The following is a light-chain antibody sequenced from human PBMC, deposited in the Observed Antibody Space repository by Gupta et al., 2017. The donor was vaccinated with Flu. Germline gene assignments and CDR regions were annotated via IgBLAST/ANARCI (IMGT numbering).Light chain of an antibody. Sequence: QSALTQPASVSGSPGQSITISCTGTSSDVGAYNYVSWYQQHPGKAPKLMIYEVDNRPSGVSNRFSGSKSGNTASLTIAGLQAEDEADYYCTSYTGSSALLYVFGPGTKVTVL. V-gene: IGLV2-14*01. CDR1: SSDVGAYNY. J-gene: IGLJ1*01. CDR3: TSYTGSSALLYV. CDR2: EVD.